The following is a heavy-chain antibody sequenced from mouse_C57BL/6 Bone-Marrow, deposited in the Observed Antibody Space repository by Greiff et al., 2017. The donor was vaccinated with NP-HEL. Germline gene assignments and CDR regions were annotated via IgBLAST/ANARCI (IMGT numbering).Heavy chain of an antibody. Sequence: QVQLQQSWAELVRPGASVTLSCKASGYTFTDYEMHWVKQTPVHGLEWIGAIDPETGGTAYNQKFKGKAILTADKSSSTAYMELRSLTSEDSAVYYCTRSTVVAFDYWGQGTTLTVSS. V-gene: IGHV1-15*01. CDR3: TRSTVVAFDY. D-gene: IGHD1-1*01. J-gene: IGHJ2*01. CDR1: GYTFTDYE. CDR2: IDPETGGT.